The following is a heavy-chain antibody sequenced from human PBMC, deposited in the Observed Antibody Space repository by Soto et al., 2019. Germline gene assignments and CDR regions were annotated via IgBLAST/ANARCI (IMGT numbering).Heavy chain of an antibody. Sequence: PGGSLRLSCAASGFTFSSYGMHWVRQAPGKGLEWVAVIWYDGSNKYYADSVKGRFTISRDNSKNTLYLQMNSLRAEDTAVYYCARADTYYYDSSGYPSLDYWGQGT. CDR3: ARADTYYYDSSGYPSLDY. CDR1: GFTFSSYG. D-gene: IGHD3-22*01. J-gene: IGHJ4*02. V-gene: IGHV3-33*01. CDR2: IWYDGSNK.